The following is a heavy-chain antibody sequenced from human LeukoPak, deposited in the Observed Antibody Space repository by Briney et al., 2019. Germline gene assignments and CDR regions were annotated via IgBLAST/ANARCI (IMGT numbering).Heavy chain of an antibody. CDR3: ARQRYSSGWSDY. J-gene: IGHJ4*02. CDR1: GGSISSYY. V-gene: IGHV4-59*08. CDR2: IYYSGST. Sequence: SETLSLTCTVSGGSISSYYWSWIRQPPGKGLEWIGYIYYSGSTNYNPYLKSRVTISVDTSKNQFSLKLSSVTAADTAVYYCARQRYSSGWSDYWGQGTLVTVSS. D-gene: IGHD6-19*01.